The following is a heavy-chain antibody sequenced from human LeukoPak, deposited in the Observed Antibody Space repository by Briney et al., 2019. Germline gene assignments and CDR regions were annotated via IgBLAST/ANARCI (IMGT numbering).Heavy chain of an antibody. CDR2: IYSGGST. CDR1: GFTVSSNY. J-gene: IGHJ4*02. D-gene: IGHD3-10*01. CDR3: ARDPPMVRGVIGY. V-gene: IGHV3-66*01. Sequence: GGSLRLSCAASGFTVSSNYMSWVRQAPGKELEWVSVIYSGGSTYYADSVKGRFTISRDNSKNTLYLQMNSLRAEDTAVYYCARDPPMVRGVIGYWGQGTLVTVSS.